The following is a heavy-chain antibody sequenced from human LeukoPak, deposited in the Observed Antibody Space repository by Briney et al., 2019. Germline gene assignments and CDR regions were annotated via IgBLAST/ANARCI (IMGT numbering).Heavy chain of an antibody. V-gene: IGHV3-23*01. Sequence: PGGSLRLSCAASGFTFSSYPMSWVRQAPGKGLEWVSAIVGSGDSTYYADSVKGRFTISRDNSKNTLYLQMNSLRAEDTAVYYCAKHLHLFGVADYWGQGTLVTVSS. D-gene: IGHD3-3*01. CDR2: IVGSGDST. J-gene: IGHJ4*02. CDR1: GFTFSSYP. CDR3: AKHLHLFGVADY.